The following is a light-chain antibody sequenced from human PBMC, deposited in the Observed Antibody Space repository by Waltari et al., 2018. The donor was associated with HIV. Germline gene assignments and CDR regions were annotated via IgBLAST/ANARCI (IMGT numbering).Light chain of an antibody. CDR2: AAS. V-gene: IGKV1-9*01. CDR3: QQLESYTQIS. Sequence: DIQLTQSPSILSASVGDRVTITCRTSQGISSYFAWYQQKPGKAPKLLIYAASTLQSGVPSRFSGSGSGTEFTLTISSLQPEDFATYYCQQLESYTQISFGGGTKVGIK. CDR1: QGISSY. J-gene: IGKJ4*01.